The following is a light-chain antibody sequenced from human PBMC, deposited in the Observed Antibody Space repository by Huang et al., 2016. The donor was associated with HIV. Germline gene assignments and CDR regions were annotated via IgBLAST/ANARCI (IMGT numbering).Light chain of an antibody. CDR1: QSLFYSANRKNY. CDR3: QQYYSLPQT. J-gene: IGKJ1*01. V-gene: IGKV4-1*01. Sequence: EIVMTQSPDSPAVSLGERATINCRSNQSLFYSANRKNYLAWFQQKPGQAPRLLIYGASYRESGVPDRFTGSGSGTDFTLTIGSLETEEAAVYYCQQYYSLPQTFGRGTKVEI. CDR2: GAS.